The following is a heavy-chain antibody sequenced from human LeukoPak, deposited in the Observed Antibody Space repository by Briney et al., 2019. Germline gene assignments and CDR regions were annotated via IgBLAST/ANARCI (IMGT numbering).Heavy chain of an antibody. Sequence: GGSLRLSCGASGFTFSSYWMHWVRQAPGKGLVGISRINSDGSTTSYADSVKGRFTISRDNAKKTLYLQMNSLRAEDTAVYYCARDEYYYDSRSRFDYWGQGTLVTVSS. CDR3: ARDEYYYDSRSRFDY. V-gene: IGHV3-74*01. J-gene: IGHJ4*02. D-gene: IGHD3-22*01. CDR1: GFTFSSYW. CDR2: INSDGSTT.